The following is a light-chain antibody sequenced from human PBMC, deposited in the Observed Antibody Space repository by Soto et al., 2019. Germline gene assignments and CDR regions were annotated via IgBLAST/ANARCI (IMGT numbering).Light chain of an antibody. V-gene: IGLV7-43*01. CDR1: TGAVTSGNY. CDR2: TTN. J-gene: IGLJ3*02. CDR3: LLYYGGAQLG. Sequence: QAVVTQEPSLTVSPGGTVTLTCASSTGAVTSGNYPSWFQQRPGQAPRTLIYTTNSKHSWTPARFSGSLLGDKAALTLSGVQPEDEADYYCLLYYGGAQLGFGGGTKVTVL.